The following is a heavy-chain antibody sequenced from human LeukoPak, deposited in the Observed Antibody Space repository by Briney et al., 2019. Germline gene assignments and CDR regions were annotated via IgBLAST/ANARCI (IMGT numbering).Heavy chain of an antibody. Sequence: PSETLSLTCTVSGGSISSYYWSWIRQPPGKGLEWIGYIYYSGSTNYNPSLKSRVTISVDTSKNQFSLKLSSVTAADTAVYYCARGALGRDGYNLGDYWGQGTLVTVSS. CDR3: ARGALGRDGYNLGDY. CDR1: GGSISSYY. J-gene: IGHJ4*02. V-gene: IGHV4-59*01. CDR2: IYYSGST. D-gene: IGHD5-24*01.